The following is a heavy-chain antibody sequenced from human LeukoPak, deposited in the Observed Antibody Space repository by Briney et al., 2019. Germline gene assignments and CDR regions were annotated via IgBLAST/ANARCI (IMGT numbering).Heavy chain of an antibody. J-gene: IGHJ5*02. Sequence: SVKVSCKASGGTFSSYAISWVRQAPGQGLEWMGGIIPIFGTANYAQKFQGRVTITADESTSTAYMELSSLRSEDTAVYYCARDSGTRGPADLNWFDPWGQGTLVTVSS. D-gene: IGHD1-1*01. V-gene: IGHV1-69*13. CDR3: ARDSGTRGPADLNWFDP. CDR1: GGTFSSYA. CDR2: IIPIFGTA.